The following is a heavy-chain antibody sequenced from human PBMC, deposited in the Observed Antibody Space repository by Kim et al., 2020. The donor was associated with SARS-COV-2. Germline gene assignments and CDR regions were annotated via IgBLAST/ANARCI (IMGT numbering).Heavy chain of an antibody. D-gene: IGHD3-9*01. J-gene: IGHJ3*02. CDR3: ARDITIGGEWDFLTGYHHDAFDI. CDR2: ISGSGGRT. CDR1: GFTFSSYA. V-gene: IGHV3-23*01. Sequence: GGSLRLSCAASGFTFSSYAMSWVRQAPGKGLEWVSAISGSGGRTYYADSVKGRFTISRDNSKNTLYLQMNSLRAEDTAVYYCARDITIGGEWDFLTGYHHDAFDIWGQGTMVTVSS.